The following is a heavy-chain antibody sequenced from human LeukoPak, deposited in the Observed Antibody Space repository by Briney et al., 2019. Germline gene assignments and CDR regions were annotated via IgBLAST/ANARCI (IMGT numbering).Heavy chain of an antibody. J-gene: IGHJ4*02. CDR3: AKRMSRGAVAALFDY. D-gene: IGHD6-19*01. CDR2: ISGSGGST. CDR1: GFIFNSYA. V-gene: IGHV3-23*01. Sequence: GGSLRLSCAASGFIFNSYAMSWVRQAPGKGLEWVSAISGSGGSTYYADSVKGRFTISRDNSKNTLYLQMNSLRAEDTAVYYCAKRMSRGAVAALFDYWGQGTLVTVSS.